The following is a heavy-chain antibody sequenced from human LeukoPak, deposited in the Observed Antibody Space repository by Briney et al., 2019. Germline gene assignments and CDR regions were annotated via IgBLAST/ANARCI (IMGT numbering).Heavy chain of an antibody. D-gene: IGHD5-18*01. CDR3: ARGYSYGYLFDY. CDR2: INHSGST. Sequence: PSETLSLTCAVYGGSFSGYYWSWIRQPPGKGLEWIGEINHSGSTNYNPSLKSRVTISVDTSKNQFSLELSSVTAADTAVYYCARGYSYGYLFDYWGQGTLVTVSS. J-gene: IGHJ4*02. V-gene: IGHV4-34*01. CDR1: GGSFSGYY.